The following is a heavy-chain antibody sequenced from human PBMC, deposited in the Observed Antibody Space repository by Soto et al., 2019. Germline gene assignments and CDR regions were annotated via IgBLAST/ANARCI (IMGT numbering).Heavy chain of an antibody. CDR2: VSGSGSSP. D-gene: IGHD6-19*01. CDR1: GFTFSEYA. V-gene: IGHV3-23*01. CDR3: TRKQWLSTRLFDY. Sequence: GGSLRLSCAASGFTFSEYAMDWVRQAPGKGLEWVSGVSGSGSSPYYADSVKGRFTISRDNSKNTLYLQMNSLRAEDTAVYYCTRKQWLSTRLFDYWGQGTLVTVSS. J-gene: IGHJ4*02.